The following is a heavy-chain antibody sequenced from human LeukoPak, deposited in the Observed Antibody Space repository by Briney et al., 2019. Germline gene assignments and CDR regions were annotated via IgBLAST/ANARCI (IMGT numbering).Heavy chain of an antibody. CDR2: IKKDGSEK. Sequence: PGGSLRLSCAASGFTFSSYWMSWVRQAPGKGLEWVANIKKDGSEKYYGDSVKGRFTVSRDNAKNSLYLQMNSLRAEDTAVYYCARGYRNHFDYWGQGTLVTVSS. CDR3: ARGYRNHFDY. D-gene: IGHD3-16*02. J-gene: IGHJ4*02. V-gene: IGHV3-7*01. CDR1: GFTFSSYW.